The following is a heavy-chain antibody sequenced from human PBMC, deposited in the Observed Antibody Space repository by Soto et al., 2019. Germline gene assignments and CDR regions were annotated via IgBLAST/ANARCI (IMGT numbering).Heavy chain of an antibody. CDR3: ARDHYYDSSGYPGY. Sequence: PGGSLRLSCAASGFTFGSYWMSWVRQAPGKGLEWLATIKMDASEKKYVDSVKGRFTMSRDNAKNSLYLQMNSLRAEDTAVYYCARDHYYDSSGYPGYWGQGTLVTVSS. J-gene: IGHJ4*02. D-gene: IGHD3-22*01. CDR2: IKMDASEK. CDR1: GFTFGSYW. V-gene: IGHV3-7*03.